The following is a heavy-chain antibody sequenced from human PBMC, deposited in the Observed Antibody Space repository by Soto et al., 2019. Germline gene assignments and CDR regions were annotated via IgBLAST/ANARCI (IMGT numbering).Heavy chain of an antibody. D-gene: IGHD2-21*02. V-gene: IGHV4-34*10. Sequence: PSETLSLTCAVYAGSVNGYYSNWIRQPPAKGLDGIWEIIHTEDTHYNPSLKSRITMSVDTSKNEFSLMFSSETGADASLTYCASRIAFLGLLIPPLHPWGQGTQVNVSS. CDR2: IIHTEDT. CDR3: ASRIAFLGLLIPPLHP. J-gene: IGHJ5*02. CDR1: AGSVNGYY.